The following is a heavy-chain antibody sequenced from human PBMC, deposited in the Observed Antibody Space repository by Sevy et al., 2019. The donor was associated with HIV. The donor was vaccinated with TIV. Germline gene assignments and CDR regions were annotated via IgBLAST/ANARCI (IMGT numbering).Heavy chain of an antibody. J-gene: IGHJ6*02. CDR1: GFTFSSAW. D-gene: IGHD5-12*01. Sequence: GGSLRLSCTASGFTFSSAWMSWVRQAPGKGLEWVGRIKSEFDGGAIDYAAPVKAKFTISREDSKNTVYIKRNSLKTKDTAVNYGNTDPAYRGYDEDVINYYFYGMDVWGQGTTVTVSS. V-gene: IGHV3-15*01. CDR2: IKSEFDGGAI. CDR3: NTDPAYRGYDEDVINYYFYGMDV.